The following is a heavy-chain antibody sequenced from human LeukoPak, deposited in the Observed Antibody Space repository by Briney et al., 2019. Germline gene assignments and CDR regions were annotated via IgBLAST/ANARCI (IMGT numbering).Heavy chain of an antibody. J-gene: IGHJ4*02. CDR2: ISGSGVMT. CDR1: GFTFSSYG. CDR3: AKDRSIGTYYTFDH. V-gene: IGHV3-23*01. D-gene: IGHD1-26*01. Sequence: GGSLRLSCAASGFTFSSYGMSWVRQAPGQGLEWVATISGSGVMTYYADSVKGRFTVSGDNSKNTVYLQMSSLTAADTAVYYCAKDRSIGTYYTFDHWGQGTLVTVSS.